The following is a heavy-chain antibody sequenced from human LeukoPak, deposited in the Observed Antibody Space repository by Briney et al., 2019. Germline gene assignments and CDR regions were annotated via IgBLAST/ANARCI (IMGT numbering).Heavy chain of an antibody. J-gene: IGHJ4*02. Sequence: ASETLSLTCAVYGGSFSGYYWSWIRQPPGKGLEWIGEINRSGSTNYNPSLKSRVTISVDTSKNQFSLKLSSVTAADTAVYYCARGAARSGSYGYWGQGTLVTVSS. CDR1: GGSFSGYY. CDR2: INRSGST. CDR3: ARGAARSGSYGY. D-gene: IGHD1-26*01. V-gene: IGHV4-34*01.